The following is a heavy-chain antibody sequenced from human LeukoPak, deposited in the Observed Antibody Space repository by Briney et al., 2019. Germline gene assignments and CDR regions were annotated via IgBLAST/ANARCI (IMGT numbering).Heavy chain of an antibody. CDR3: AKDCTVTYFDY. Sequence: PGGSLRLSCAASGFTFSSYGMHWVRQAPGKVLEWVVFIRYDGSNKYYADSVKGRFTISRDNSKNTLYVQMKSLRAEDTAVYYCAKDCTVTYFDYWGQGTLVTVYS. D-gene: IGHD4-11*01. CDR2: IRYDGSNK. CDR1: GFTFSSYG. V-gene: IGHV3-30*02. J-gene: IGHJ4*02.